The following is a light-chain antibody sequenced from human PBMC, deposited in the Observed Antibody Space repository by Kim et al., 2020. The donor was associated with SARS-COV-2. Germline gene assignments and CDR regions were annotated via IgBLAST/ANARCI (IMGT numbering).Light chain of an antibody. J-gene: IGLJ1*01. CDR1: SSDVGGYNY. Sequence: GQSVTISCTGTSSDVGGYNYVSWYQQHPGTAPNLMIYDVSKRPSGVPDRFSGSKSGNAASLTVSGLQAEDEADYYCSSYAGSNNYVFGTGTKVTVL. CDR2: DVS. V-gene: IGLV2-8*01. CDR3: SSYAGSNNYV.